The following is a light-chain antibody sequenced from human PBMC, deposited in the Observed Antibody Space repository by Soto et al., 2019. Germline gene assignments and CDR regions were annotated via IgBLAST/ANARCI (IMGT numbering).Light chain of an antibody. V-gene: IGLV3-1*01. CDR1: KLGHKY. CDR2: QDT. J-gene: IGLJ1*01. Sequence: SYELTQPPSVSVSPGQTASITCSGNKLGHKYTCWYQQKPGQSPVLVIHQDTKRPSGIPERFSASNSGNTATLTISGTQAMDEADYYCQAWDSSTANSVFGTGTKLTVL. CDR3: QAWDSSTANSV.